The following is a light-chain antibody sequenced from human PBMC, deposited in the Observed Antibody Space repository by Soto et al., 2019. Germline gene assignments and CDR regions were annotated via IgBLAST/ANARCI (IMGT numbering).Light chain of an antibody. Sequence: EIVMTQSPATLSVSAGERATLSCRASQSLSSNLAWYQQKPGQAPRLLIYDASNRATGIPARFSGSGSGTDFTLTISSLEPEDLAVYYCQQRSNWPSFGPGTKVDI. V-gene: IGKV3-11*01. CDR3: QQRSNWPS. CDR2: DAS. J-gene: IGKJ3*01. CDR1: QSLSSN.